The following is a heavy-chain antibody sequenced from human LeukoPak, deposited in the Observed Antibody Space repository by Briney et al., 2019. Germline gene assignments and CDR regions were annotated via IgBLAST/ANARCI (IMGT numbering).Heavy chain of an antibody. J-gene: IGHJ2*01. CDR3: AKQTGVVGATSAGFDL. V-gene: IGHV4-4*07. CDR1: GGSLSGIY. D-gene: IGHD1-26*01. Sequence: SETLSLTCTVSGGSLSGIYWTWVRQPAGKGLEWIGRIYSSGSTNLNPSLKSRVTMSEDTSKNQFSLRLTSVTAADTAVYYCAKQTGVVGATSAGFDLWGRGTLVTVSS. CDR2: IYSSGST.